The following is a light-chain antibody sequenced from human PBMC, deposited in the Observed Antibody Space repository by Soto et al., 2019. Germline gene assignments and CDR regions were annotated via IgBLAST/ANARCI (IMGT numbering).Light chain of an antibody. V-gene: IGKV1-39*01. Sequence: DIQMTQSPSSLSASVGDRVTITCRASQSIDIYLNWYQQKPGSAPKVLIYAASSLHSGVPSRFSGSGSGTDFTLTISNLQLEDFATYYCQQTYSTSITFGQGTRLDIK. CDR3: QQTYSTSIT. J-gene: IGKJ5*01. CDR2: AAS. CDR1: QSIDIY.